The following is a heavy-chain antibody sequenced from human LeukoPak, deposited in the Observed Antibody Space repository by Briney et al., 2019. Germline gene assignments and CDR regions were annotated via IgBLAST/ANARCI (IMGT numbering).Heavy chain of an antibody. J-gene: IGHJ6*04. CDR3: ARGLDWNDLHLDV. CDR2: ILPLLSTK. D-gene: IGHD1-1*01. CDR1: GGTFTRDA. V-gene: IGHV1-69*04. Sequence: SVKVSCKLFGGTFTRDAISWVRQAPGEGLEWMGRILPLLSTKNYARKFQGKVTLTADKSTGTAYMELSSLRSEDTAIYYCARGLDWNDLHLDVWGKGTTVIVSS.